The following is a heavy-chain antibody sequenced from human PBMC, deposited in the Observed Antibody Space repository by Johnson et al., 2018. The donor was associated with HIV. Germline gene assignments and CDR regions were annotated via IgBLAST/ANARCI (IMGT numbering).Heavy chain of an antibody. CDR1: GFAFSNYG. Sequence: QVLLVESGGGVVQPGNSLRLSCAASGFAFSNYGMHWVRQAPGKGLEWVAVIPFDGSTIKYANSVKGRLTITRDNSKNTLYLQLDNLRPEDTAVYYCAKGVTIFGVDIHDGFDMWGQGTMVTVSS. V-gene: IGHV3-30*18. D-gene: IGHD3-3*01. CDR2: IPFDGSTI. J-gene: IGHJ3*02. CDR3: AKGVTIFGVDIHDGFDM.